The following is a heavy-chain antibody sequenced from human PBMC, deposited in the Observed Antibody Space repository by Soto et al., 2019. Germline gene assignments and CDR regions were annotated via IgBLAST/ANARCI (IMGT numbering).Heavy chain of an antibody. Sequence: EVLLVESGGALVQPGGSLRLSCEASGFSFRTYWMYWVRQGPGKGLEWISRINGDGASATYADSVKGRFTISRDNAKNILYLQMKSLRVEDTAVYYCARGGYDFWSGYHSDSWGQGTLVTVSS. CDR2: INGDGASA. CDR3: ARGGYDFWSGYHSDS. J-gene: IGHJ5*01. D-gene: IGHD3-3*01. CDR1: GFSFRTYW. V-gene: IGHV3-74*01.